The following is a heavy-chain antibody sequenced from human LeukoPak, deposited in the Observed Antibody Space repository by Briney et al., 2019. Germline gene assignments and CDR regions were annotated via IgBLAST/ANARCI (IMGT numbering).Heavy chain of an antibody. CDR3: AKDPYGSGSYFRPRYFDY. D-gene: IGHD3-10*01. V-gene: IGHV3-23*01. J-gene: IGHJ4*02. Sequence: GGTLRLSCAASGFTFSSYGMSWVRQAPGKGLEWVSAISGSGGSTYYADSVKGRFTISRDNSKNTLYLQMNSLRAEDTAVYYCAKDPYGSGSYFRPRYFDYWGQGTLVTVSS. CDR2: ISGSGGST. CDR1: GFTFSSYG.